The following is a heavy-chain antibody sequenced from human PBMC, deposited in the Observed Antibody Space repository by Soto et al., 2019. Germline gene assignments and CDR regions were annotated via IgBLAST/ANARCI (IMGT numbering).Heavy chain of an antibody. D-gene: IGHD3-22*01. CDR2: IIPIFGTA. J-gene: IGHJ6*02. Sequence: QVQLVQSGAEVKKPGSSVKVSCKASGGTFSSYAISWVRQAPGQGLEWMGGIIPIFGTANYAQKFQGRVTITADESTSTAYMELRSLRSEDTAVYYCARHRYSYYDCSGYSRLYYYYGMDVWGQGATVTVSS. CDR3: ARHRYSYYDCSGYSRLYYYYGMDV. CDR1: GGTFSSYA. V-gene: IGHV1-69*01.